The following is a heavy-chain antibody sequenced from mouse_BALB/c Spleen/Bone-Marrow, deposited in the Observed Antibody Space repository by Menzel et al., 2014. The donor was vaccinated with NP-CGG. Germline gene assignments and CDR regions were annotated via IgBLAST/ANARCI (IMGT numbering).Heavy chain of an antibody. CDR3: ARHAYYDQTEVSFVY. Sequence: DVKLVESGRGLVKSGGSLKLSCAASGFSFNSYGMSWVRQTPEKRLEWVATISGGGSYTFYPDSVKGRFTISRDNAKNNLYLQLSSLRSEDTALYYCARHAYYDQTEVSFVYWGQGTLVTVSA. CDR2: ISGGGSYT. J-gene: IGHJ3*01. V-gene: IGHV5-9-2*01. CDR1: GFSFNSYG. D-gene: IGHD2-4*01.